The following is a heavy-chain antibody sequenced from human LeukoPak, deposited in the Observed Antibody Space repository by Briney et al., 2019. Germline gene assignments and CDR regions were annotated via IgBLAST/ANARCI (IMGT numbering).Heavy chain of an antibody. V-gene: IGHV3-23*01. CDR1: GFTFSSYA. CDR2: ISGGKDST. J-gene: IGHJ5*02. D-gene: IGHD1-1*01. Sequence: GGSLRLSCAASGFTFSSYAMHWVRLAPGKGLEWVSAISGGKDSTYYADSVKGRFTISRDNSRSTLYLQMNSLRAEDTAIYYCATKRGQGTQLNYNWFDPWGQGTLVTVSS. CDR3: ATKRGQGTQLNYNWFDP.